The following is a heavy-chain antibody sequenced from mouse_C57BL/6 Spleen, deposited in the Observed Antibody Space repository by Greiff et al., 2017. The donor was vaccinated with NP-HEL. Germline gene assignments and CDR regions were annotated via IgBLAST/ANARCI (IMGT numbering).Heavy chain of an antibody. J-gene: IGHJ2*01. D-gene: IGHD1-1*01. CDR1: GYTFTSYG. V-gene: IGHV1-81*01. CDR2: IYPRSGHT. Sequence: VQLVESGAELARPGASVQLSCKASGYTFTSYGITWVKQRTGQGLEWIGEIYPRSGHTYYNEKFKGKATLTADKSSSTAYMELRSLTSVDSAVFFCARRGLYGSSQYYFDYWGQGTTLTVSS. CDR3: ARRGLYGSSQYYFDY.